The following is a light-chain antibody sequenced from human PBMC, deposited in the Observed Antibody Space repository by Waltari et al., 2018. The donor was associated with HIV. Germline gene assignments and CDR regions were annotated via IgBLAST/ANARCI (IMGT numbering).Light chain of an antibody. J-gene: IGLJ2*01. CDR2: EVT. V-gene: IGLV2-14*03. CDR1: TSDFGRYDS. CDR3: STHTTSDTLI. Sequence: QSALTQPASVSGSPGQSVTISCTDSTSDFGRYDSVSWYQQHPDNVPTVIMCEVTSRPSGIPHRFSGSRSGNTASLTISGLQTEDEAVYYCSTHTTSDTLIFGGGTKLTVL.